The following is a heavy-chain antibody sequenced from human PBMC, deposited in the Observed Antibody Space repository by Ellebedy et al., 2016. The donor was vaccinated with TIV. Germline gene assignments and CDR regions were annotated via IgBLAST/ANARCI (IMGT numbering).Heavy chain of an antibody. CDR2: IYDHGAT. J-gene: IGHJ5*02. Sequence: SETLSLTCTVSGGSISSYYWSWIRQPPGKGLEWIGYIYDHGATYYNPSLKSRVTLSVDRSKNQFSLRLTSVTAADTAMYYCARSNYAWVSAWGRGTLVTVSS. V-gene: IGHV4-59*12. CDR1: GGSISSYY. CDR3: ARSNYAWVSA. D-gene: IGHD4-11*01.